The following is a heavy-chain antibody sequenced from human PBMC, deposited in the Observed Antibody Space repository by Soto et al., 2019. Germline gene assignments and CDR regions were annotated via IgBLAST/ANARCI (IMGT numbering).Heavy chain of an antibody. Sequence: EVQLVESGGGLVQPGGSLRLSCAASGFTFSNYWMSWVRQGPGKGLEWVANIKQDGSEKYYVDSVKGRFTISRDNAKNSLYLQMNSLRAEDTAVYYCARYSSSFGWFDPWGQGTLVTVSS. CDR1: GFTFSNYW. J-gene: IGHJ5*02. D-gene: IGHD6-13*01. V-gene: IGHV3-7*04. CDR3: ARYSSSFGWFDP. CDR2: IKQDGSEK.